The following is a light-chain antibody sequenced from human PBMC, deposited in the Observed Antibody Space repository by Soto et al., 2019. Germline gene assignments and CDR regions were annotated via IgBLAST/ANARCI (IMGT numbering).Light chain of an antibody. Sequence: QSALTQPRSVSGSPGQSVTISCTGTSSDVGGYNFVSWYQQPPGKAPKLMIYDVNKRPSGVPDRFSGSKSGNTASLTISGLQAEDEADYYCCSNAGSYTYVFGTGTKLTVL. CDR3: CSNAGSYTYV. V-gene: IGLV2-11*01. CDR1: SSDVGGYNF. J-gene: IGLJ1*01. CDR2: DVN.